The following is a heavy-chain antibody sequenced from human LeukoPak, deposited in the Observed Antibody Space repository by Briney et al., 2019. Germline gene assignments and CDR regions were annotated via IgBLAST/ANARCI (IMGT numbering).Heavy chain of an antibody. CDR3: AKEGALVGATYFHY. CDR2: IKQDGSEK. J-gene: IGHJ4*02. D-gene: IGHD1-26*01. Sequence: GGSLRLSCVASGFTFSSFSMSWVRQAPGKALEWVANIKQDGSEKYYVDSVKGRFTISRDNAKNSLYLQMNSLRAEDTAVYFCAKEGALVGATYFHYWGQGTLVTVSS. CDR1: GFTFSSFS. V-gene: IGHV3-7*03.